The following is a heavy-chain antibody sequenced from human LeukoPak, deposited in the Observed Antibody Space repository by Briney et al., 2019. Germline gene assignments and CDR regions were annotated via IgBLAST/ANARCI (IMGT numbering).Heavy chain of an antibody. J-gene: IGHJ4*02. CDR3: TRETWFIGN. V-gene: IGHV3-20*04. CDR2: INSDGGKT. CDR1: GFAFHAFD. D-gene: IGHD2-8*02. Sequence: RPGGSLRLSCAASGFAFHAFDMYWVRQAPGKGLEWVSRINSDGGKTYYADSVRGRFTISRDNAKSSLYLQMNSLRDEDTAVYYCTRETWFIGNWGQGTLVTVSS.